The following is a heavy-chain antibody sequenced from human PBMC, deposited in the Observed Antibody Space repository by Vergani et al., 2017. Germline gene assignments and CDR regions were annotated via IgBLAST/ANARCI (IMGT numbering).Heavy chain of an antibody. Sequence: VQLVESGGGLVKPGGSLRLSCAASGFTFSSYGMHWVRQAPGKGLEWVAVISYDGSNKYYADSVKGRFTISRDNSKNTLYLQMNSLRAEDTAVYYCAKDSRFGELLKYYFDYWGQGTLVTVSS. CDR1: GFTFSSYG. CDR2: ISYDGSNK. CDR3: AKDSRFGELLKYYFDY. J-gene: IGHJ4*02. V-gene: IGHV3-30*18. D-gene: IGHD3-10*01.